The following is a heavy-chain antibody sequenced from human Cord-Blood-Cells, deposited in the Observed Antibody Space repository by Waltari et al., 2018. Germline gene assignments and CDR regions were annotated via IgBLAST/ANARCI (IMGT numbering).Heavy chain of an antibody. J-gene: IGHJ3*02. CDR3: TTDAFDI. V-gene: IGHV3-73*02. CDR1: GFPFSGSA. Sequence: EVQLVESGGGLVQPGGSLKLSCAASGFPFSGSAMPWVRQASGKGLEWVGRIRSKANSYATAYAASVKGRFTISRDDSKNTAYLQMNSLKTEDTAVYYCTTDAFDIWGQGTMVTVSS. CDR2: IRSKANSYAT.